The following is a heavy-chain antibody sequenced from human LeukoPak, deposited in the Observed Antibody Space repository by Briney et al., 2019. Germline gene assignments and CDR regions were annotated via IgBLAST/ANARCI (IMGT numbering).Heavy chain of an antibody. CDR1: GGSFSSSSYY. D-gene: IGHD5-24*01. V-gene: IGHV4-39*01. J-gene: IGHJ3*02. CDR3: ARHFDRDGYKSNAFDI. Sequence: SKTLSLTCTVSGGSFSSSSYYWGWIRQPTGKGLEWNGILYYSGSTNYHASLRSRVTVSVDTSKNHFPLKLSSVTAADTAVYYCARHFDRDGYKSNAFDIWGQGKIVNGSS. CDR2: LYYSGST.